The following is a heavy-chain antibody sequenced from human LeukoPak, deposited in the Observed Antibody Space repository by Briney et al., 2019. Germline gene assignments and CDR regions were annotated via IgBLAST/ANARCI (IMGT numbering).Heavy chain of an antibody. CDR3: ARHIDYDSSGYYAFDY. CDR2: IYYSGST. J-gene: IGHJ4*02. D-gene: IGHD3-22*01. V-gene: IGHV4-59*08. Sequence: SETLSLTCTVSGGSISGYSWSWIRQPPGKGLEWIGYIYYSGSTNYNPSLKSRVTISVDTSKNQFSLKLSSVTAADTAVYYCARHIDYDSSGYYAFDYWGQGTLVTVSS. CDR1: GGSISGYS.